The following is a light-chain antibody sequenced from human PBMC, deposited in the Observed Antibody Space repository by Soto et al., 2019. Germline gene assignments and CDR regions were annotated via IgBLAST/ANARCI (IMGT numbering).Light chain of an antibody. CDR1: QSLVHSDGDTY. CDR2: RVS. CDR3: MQGTHWPPYT. Sequence: DVVMTQSPLSLPANLGEPAAISCRSTQSLVHSDGDTYLSWFHQRPGQSPRRLIFRVSKRDFGVPPRFIGSGSGTDFTLEITSVEAEDVGVYYCMQGTHWPPYTFGQGTRLEIK. V-gene: IGKV2-30*02. J-gene: IGKJ2*01.